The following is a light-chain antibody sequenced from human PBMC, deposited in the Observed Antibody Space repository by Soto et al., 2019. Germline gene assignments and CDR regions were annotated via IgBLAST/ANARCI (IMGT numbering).Light chain of an antibody. Sequence: QSVLTQPASVSGSPGQSITLSCTGTSSDVGSYNYVSWYQQHPGKAPKLMICDVSNRPSGVSDRFSGSKSGNTASLTISGLQAEDEADYYCTSYITAGTYVFGTGTKVTVL. CDR3: TSYITAGTYV. CDR1: SSDVGSYNY. J-gene: IGLJ1*01. V-gene: IGLV2-14*03. CDR2: DVS.